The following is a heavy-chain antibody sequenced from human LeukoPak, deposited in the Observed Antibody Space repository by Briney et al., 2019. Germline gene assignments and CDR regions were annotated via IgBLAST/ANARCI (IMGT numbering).Heavy chain of an antibody. Sequence: SETLSLTCAVSGGSISSGGYSWSWIRQPAGKGLEWIGRIYTSGSTNYNPSLKSRVTMSVDTSKNQFSLKLSSVTAADTAVYYCARVVLGYCSGGSCNWFDPWGQGTLVTVSS. CDR3: ARVVLGYCSGGSCNWFDP. D-gene: IGHD2-15*01. V-gene: IGHV4-61*02. CDR2: IYTSGST. J-gene: IGHJ5*02. CDR1: GGSISSGGYS.